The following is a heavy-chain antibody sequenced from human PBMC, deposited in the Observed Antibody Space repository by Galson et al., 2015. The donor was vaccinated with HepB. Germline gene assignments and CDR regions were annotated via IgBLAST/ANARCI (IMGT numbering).Heavy chain of an antibody. Sequence: SVKVFCKASGFTFTSSAVQWVRQARGQRLEWIGWIVVGSGNTNYAQKFQERVTITRDTSKTRVVLTLTNMGPADTATYYCAHRRPGLTLDYWGQGILVTVSS. CDR3: AHRRPGLTLDY. V-gene: IGHV1-58*01. D-gene: IGHD1-1*01. CDR1: GFTFTSSA. J-gene: IGHJ4*02. CDR2: IVVGSGNT.